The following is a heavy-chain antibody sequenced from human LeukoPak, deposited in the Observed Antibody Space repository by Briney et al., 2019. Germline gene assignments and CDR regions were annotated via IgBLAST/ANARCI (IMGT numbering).Heavy chain of an antibody. J-gene: IGHJ1*01. CDR2: IYYSGRT. Sequence: SETLSLTCSVSGDTVSRSDSYWDWIRQPPGKGLEWIGTIYYSGRTYYSPSLKSRVTMSVDPSNNQFSLNLRSVTAADTALYYCARRRYYDGSGYLEWGQGTLLSVSS. CDR3: ARRRYYDGSGYLE. V-gene: IGHV4-39*01. CDR1: GDTVSRSDSY. D-gene: IGHD3-22*01.